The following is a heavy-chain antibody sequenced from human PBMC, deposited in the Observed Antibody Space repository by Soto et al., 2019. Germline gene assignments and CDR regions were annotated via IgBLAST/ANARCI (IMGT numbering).Heavy chain of an antibody. CDR1: GFTFSNAW. V-gene: IGHV3-15*01. D-gene: IGHD1-26*01. Sequence: EVQLVESGGGLVTPGGSLRLSCTASGFTFSNAWMSWVRQAPGKGLEWVGRIKSKTDGGTTDYAAPVKGRFSISRDDSTTTLFLQMNSLKTEDTAVYYCTTGTTTISRVDYWGQGTLVTVSS. CDR3: TTGTTTISRVDY. CDR2: IKSKTDGGTT. J-gene: IGHJ4*02.